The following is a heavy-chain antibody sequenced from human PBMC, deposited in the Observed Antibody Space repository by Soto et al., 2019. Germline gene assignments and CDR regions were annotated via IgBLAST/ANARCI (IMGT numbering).Heavy chain of an antibody. V-gene: IGHV3-23*01. CDR2: ISGSGCST. J-gene: IGHJ3*02. CDR1: GLTFISYA. D-gene: IGHD1-26*01. Sequence: EVQLLEYGGRMVQPGGSLSISCAASGLTFISYAMNWVRQAPGRGLEWISAISGSGCSTYYADSVKGRFTISRNRSQNTLYLQMNSLTAEDTAGYYCVKGIAWTLVIVLDIWGQETMVTGSS. CDR3: VKGIAWTLVIVLDI.